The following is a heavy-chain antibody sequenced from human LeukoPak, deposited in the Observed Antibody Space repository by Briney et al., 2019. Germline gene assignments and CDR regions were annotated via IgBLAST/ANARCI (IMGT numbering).Heavy chain of an antibody. D-gene: IGHD6-19*01. CDR3: ARDRIAVAGTWWFDP. J-gene: IGHJ5*02. CDR1: GFTFSTYS. Sequence: PGGSLRLSCAASGFTFSTYSMNWVRQAPGKGLEWVSSISSSSSYKYYADSVKGRFTISRDNAKNSLYLQMNSLRAEDTAVYYCARDRIAVAGTWWFDPWGQGTLVTVSS. CDR2: ISSSSSYK. V-gene: IGHV3-21*01.